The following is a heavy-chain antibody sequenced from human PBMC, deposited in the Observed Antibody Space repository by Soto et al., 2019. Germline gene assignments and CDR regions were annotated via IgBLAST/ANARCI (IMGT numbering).Heavy chain of an antibody. V-gene: IGHV3-7*03. CDR3: ARVPGRAYYDFWSGLYAPDYYGMDV. CDR1: GFTFSSYW. D-gene: IGHD3-3*01. Sequence: PGGSLRLSCAASGFTFSSYWMSWVRQAPGKGLEWVANIKQDGSEKYYVDSVKGRFTISRDNAKNSLYLQMNSLRAEDTAVYYCARVPGRAYYDFWSGLYAPDYYGMDVWGQGTTVTVSS. J-gene: IGHJ6*02. CDR2: IKQDGSEK.